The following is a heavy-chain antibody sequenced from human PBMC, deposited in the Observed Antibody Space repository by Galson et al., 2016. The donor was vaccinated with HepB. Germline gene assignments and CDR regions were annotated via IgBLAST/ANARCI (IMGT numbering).Heavy chain of an antibody. CDR2: IKQDGSEI. V-gene: IGHV3-7*04. Sequence: SLRLSCAASGFSLGNYCMNWARQAPGKGLEWLANIKQDGSEINYVDSVKGRFTISRDNAKNALFLQMNTLRVEDTAVYYCTREFDLWGRGTQVTVSS. CDR1: GFSLGNYC. CDR3: TREFDL. J-gene: IGHJ2*01.